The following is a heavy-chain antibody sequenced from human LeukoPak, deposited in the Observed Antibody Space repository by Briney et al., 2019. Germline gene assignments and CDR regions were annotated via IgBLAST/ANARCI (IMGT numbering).Heavy chain of an antibody. J-gene: IGHJ4*02. CDR1: GGTFSSYA. D-gene: IGHD3-10*01. V-gene: IGHV1-69*05. Sequence: ASVKVSCKAPGGTFSSYAISWVRQAPGQGLEWMGGIIPIFGTANYAQKFQGRVTITTDGSTSTAYMELSSLRSEDTAVYYCASGLLWFGEFQPYYFDYWGQGTLVTVSS. CDR3: ASGLLWFGEFQPYYFDY. CDR2: IIPIFGTA.